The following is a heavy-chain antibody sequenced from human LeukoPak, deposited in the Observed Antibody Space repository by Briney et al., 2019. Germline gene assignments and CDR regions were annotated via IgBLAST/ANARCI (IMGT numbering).Heavy chain of an antibody. V-gene: IGHV4-39*01. D-gene: IGHD6-19*01. CDR3: ARLGYSSGWYKSYYFDY. CDR1: GGSISSSSYY. Sequence: KPSETLSLTCTVSGGSISSSSYYWGWIRQPPGKGLEWIGSIYYSGCTYYNPSLKSRVTISVDTSKNQFSLKLSSVTAADTAVYYCARLGYSSGWYKSYYFDYWGQGTLVTVSS. J-gene: IGHJ4*02. CDR2: IYYSGCT.